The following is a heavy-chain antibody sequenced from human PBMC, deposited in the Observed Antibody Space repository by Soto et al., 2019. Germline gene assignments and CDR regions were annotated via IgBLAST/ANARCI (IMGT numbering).Heavy chain of an antibody. D-gene: IGHD3-10*01. CDR1: GGTFDSYV. CDR2: IMPIFGTP. Sequence: SVKVSCKASGGTFDSYVISWLRQAPGQGLEWMGGIMPIFGTPNYAQKFRGRVTISADESTSTAYLELSSLTSDDTAVYYCARVHSSGIFYFVDPWGQGTLVTV. V-gene: IGHV1-69*13. CDR3: ARVHSSGIFYFVDP. J-gene: IGHJ5*02.